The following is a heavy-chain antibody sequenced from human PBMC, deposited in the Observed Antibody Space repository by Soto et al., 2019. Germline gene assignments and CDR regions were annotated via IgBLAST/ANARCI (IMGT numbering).Heavy chain of an antibody. J-gene: IGHJ4*02. V-gene: IGHV4-31*03. CDR1: GGSISSGVYY. D-gene: IGHD3-10*01. Sequence: SETLSLTCTVSGGSISSGVYYWSWIRQHPGKGLEWIGYIYYSGSTYYNPSLKSRVTISVDTSKNQFSLKLSSVTAADTAVYYCARGVGSVYGYWGQGTLVTVSS. CDR2: IYYSGST. CDR3: ARGVGSVYGY.